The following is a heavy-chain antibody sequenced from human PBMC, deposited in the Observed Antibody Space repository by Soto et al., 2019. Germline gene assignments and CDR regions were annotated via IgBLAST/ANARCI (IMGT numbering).Heavy chain of an antibody. Sequence: QVQLVQSGAEVKKPGSSVKVSCKASGGTFSSYAISWVRQAPGQGLEWLGGILPIVGTANYAQKFQGRVTITADESTGTADRERSSLRSEDKAVYYWALATVTTPTYYYEGMDVWGQGNTVTVSS. V-gene: IGHV1-69*01. CDR2: ILPIVGTA. J-gene: IGHJ6*02. CDR1: GGTFSSYA. D-gene: IGHD4-17*01. CDR3: ALATVTTPTYYYEGMDV.